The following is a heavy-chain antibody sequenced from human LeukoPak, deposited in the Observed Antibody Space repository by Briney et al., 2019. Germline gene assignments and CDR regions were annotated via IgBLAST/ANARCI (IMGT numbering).Heavy chain of an antibody. Sequence: GASVKVSCTASGYTFTSFDINWVRQASGQGLEWMGWMNPHSGKTGFAQKFQGRVTLTRNTSISTAYMELSSLRSDDSAIYYCARRNWAYWYFDLWGRGAPVTVSS. D-gene: IGHD1-1*01. CDR2: MNPHSGKT. CDR3: ARRNWAYWYFDL. CDR1: GYTFTSFD. J-gene: IGHJ2*01. V-gene: IGHV1-8*01.